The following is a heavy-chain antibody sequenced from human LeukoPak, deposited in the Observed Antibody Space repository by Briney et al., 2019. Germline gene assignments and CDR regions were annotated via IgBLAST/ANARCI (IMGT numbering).Heavy chain of an antibody. D-gene: IGHD5-24*01. CDR3: ARDRVEMATMSLGAHYYYGMDV. Sequence: ASVKVSCKASGYTFTSYGISWVRQAPGQGLEWMGWISAYNGNTNYAQKLQGRVTMTRDTSTSTVYMELSSLRSEDTAVYYCARDRVEMATMSLGAHYYYGMDVWGQGTTVTVSS. CDR2: ISAYNGNT. J-gene: IGHJ6*02. V-gene: IGHV1-18*01. CDR1: GYTFTSYG.